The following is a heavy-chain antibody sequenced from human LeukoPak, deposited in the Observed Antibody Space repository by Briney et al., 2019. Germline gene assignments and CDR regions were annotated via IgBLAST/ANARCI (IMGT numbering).Heavy chain of an antibody. J-gene: IGHJ4*02. V-gene: IGHV1-2*02. CDR1: GYTFTSYY. Sequence: ASVKVSCKASGYTFTSYYMHWVRQAPGQGLEWMGWITPSGATNYPQKFQGRVAITRDTSITTAYMDLSRLTSDDTAVYYCARDRYGDGFAHFDYWGQGALVTVSS. CDR3: ARDRYGDGFAHFDY. D-gene: IGHD5-24*01. CDR2: ITPSGAT.